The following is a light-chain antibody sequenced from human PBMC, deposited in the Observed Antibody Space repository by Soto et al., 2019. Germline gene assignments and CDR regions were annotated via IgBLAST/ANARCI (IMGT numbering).Light chain of an antibody. CDR2: EVS. CDR3: SSYTSSTTYTYV. V-gene: IGLV2-14*01. CDR1: SSDVGAYNY. J-gene: IGLJ1*01. Sequence: SGLTEAAAVSGTPGQSITISCTGSSSDVGAYNYVSWFQQHPGKAPKLMIYEVSNRPSGVSNRFSGSKSGNTASLTISGLQAEDEADYYCSSYTSSTTYTYVFGTGTKVTVL.